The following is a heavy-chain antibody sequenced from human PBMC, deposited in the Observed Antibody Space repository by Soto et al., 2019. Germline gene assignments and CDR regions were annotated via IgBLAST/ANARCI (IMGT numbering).Heavy chain of an antibody. J-gene: IGHJ4*02. CDR2: FDPEDGET. V-gene: IGHV1-24*01. D-gene: IGHD1-26*01. CDR1: GYTLTELS. Sequence: ASVKVSCKVSGYTLTELSMHWVRQAPGKGLEWMGGFDPEDGETIYAQKFQGRVTMTEGTSTDTAYMELSSLRSEDTAVYYCATGWVDSGSYWEHYWGQGALVTVSS. CDR3: ATGWVDSGSYWEHY.